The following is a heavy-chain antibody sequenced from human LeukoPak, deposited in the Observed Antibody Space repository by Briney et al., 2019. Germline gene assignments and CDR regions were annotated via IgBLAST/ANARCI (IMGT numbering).Heavy chain of an antibody. V-gene: IGHV3-23*01. CDR2: GGSGGSK. J-gene: IGHJ6*02. CDR3: AKGGDYYTWYYGMDV. D-gene: IGHD3-10*01. CDR1: GFTFSSYA. Sequence: GGSLRLACAASGFTFSSYAMSWVRQAPGKGLEWVSHGGSGGSKYYADSVKGRFTISRDNSKNTLYLQMNSLRAEDTAVYYCAKGGDYYTWYYGMDVWGQGTTVTVSS.